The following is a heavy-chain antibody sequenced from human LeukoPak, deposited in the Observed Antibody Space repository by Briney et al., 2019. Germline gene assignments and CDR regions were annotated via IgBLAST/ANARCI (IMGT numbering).Heavy chain of an antibody. Sequence: PGGSLRLSCAASGFPFSNYVMSWVRQAPGKGLDWVSSISPTSAYIYYQDSVKGRFTISRDDAKNSLYLEMDSLRAEDTAVYYCARTIYYYESTSYFSDAFDVWGQGTMVTVSS. CDR1: GFPFSNYV. CDR3: ARTIYYYESTSYFSDAFDV. J-gene: IGHJ3*01. V-gene: IGHV3-21*01. D-gene: IGHD3-22*01. CDR2: ISPTSAYI.